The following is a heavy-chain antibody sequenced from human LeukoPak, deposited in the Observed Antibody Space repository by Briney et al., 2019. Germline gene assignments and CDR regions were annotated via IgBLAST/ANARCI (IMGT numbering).Heavy chain of an antibody. Sequence: SGGSLRLSCAASGFTFSSYPMTWVRQAPGKGLEWVSAISGSGGSTYYADSVKGRFTISRDNSKNTLFLQVNSLRAEDAAMYYCARYSVFGETPRGHFDRWGQGTLVTVSS. D-gene: IGHD3-10*01. J-gene: IGHJ4*02. CDR2: ISGSGGST. V-gene: IGHV3-23*01. CDR3: ARYSVFGETPRGHFDR. CDR1: GFTFSSYP.